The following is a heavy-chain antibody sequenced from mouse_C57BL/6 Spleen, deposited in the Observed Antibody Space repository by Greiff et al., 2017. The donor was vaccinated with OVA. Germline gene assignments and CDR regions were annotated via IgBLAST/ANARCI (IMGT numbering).Heavy chain of an antibody. V-gene: IGHV1-64*01. Sequence: VQLQQSGAELVKPGASVKLSCEASGYTFTSYWMHWVKQRPGQGLEWIGMIHPNSGSTNYNEKFKSKATLTVDKSSSTAYMQLSSLTSEDSAVYYCARSGEGSMDYWGQGTSVTVSS. CDR1: GYTFTSYW. CDR3: ARSGEGSMDY. CDR2: IHPNSGST. D-gene: IGHD3-1*01. J-gene: IGHJ4*01.